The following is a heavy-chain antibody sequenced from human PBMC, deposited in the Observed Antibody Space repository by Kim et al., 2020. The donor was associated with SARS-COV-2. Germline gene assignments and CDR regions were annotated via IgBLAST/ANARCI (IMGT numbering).Heavy chain of an antibody. CDR3: ARVAYSSSWYGDAFDI. J-gene: IGHJ3*02. CDR1: GGSISSYY. Sequence: SETLSLTCTVSGGSISSYYWSWIRQPPGKGLEWIGYIYYSGSTNYNPSLKSRVTISVDTSKNQFSLKLSSVTAADTAVYYCARVAYSSSWYGDAFDIWGQGTMVTVSS. CDR2: IYYSGST. D-gene: IGHD6-13*01. V-gene: IGHV4-59*13.